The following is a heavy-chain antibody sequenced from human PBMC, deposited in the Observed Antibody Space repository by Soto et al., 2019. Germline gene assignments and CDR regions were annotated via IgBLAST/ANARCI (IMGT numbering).Heavy chain of an antibody. V-gene: IGHV5-51*01. Sequence: GESLKISCKGSGYSFTSYWIGWVRQMPGKGLEWMGIIYPGDSDTRYSPSFQGQVTISADKSISTAYLQWSSLKASDTAMYYYARDRNTASSGYYYYGMDVWGQGTTVTVS. CDR2: IYPGDSDT. J-gene: IGHJ6*02. CDR1: GYSFTSYW. D-gene: IGHD5-18*01. CDR3: ARDRNTASSGYYYYGMDV.